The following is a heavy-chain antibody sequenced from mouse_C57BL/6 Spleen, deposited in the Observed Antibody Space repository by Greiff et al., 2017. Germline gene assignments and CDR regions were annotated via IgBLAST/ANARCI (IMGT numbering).Heavy chain of an antibody. CDR1: GFTFSSYG. V-gene: IGHV5-6*01. J-gene: IGHJ3*01. CDR2: ISSGGSYT. Sequence: EVQLVESGGDLVKPGGSLKLSCAASGFTFSSYGMSWVRQTPDKRLEWVATISSGGSYTYYPDSVKGRFTIARDNAKNTLYLQMSSLKSEDTAMYYCASNYGSSQAWFAYWGQGTLVTVSA. CDR3: ASNYGSSQAWFAY. D-gene: IGHD1-1*01.